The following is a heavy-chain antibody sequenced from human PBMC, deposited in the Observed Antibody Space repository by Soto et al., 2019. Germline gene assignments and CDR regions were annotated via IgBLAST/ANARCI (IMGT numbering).Heavy chain of an antibody. D-gene: IGHD2-2*01. CDR2: ISDSGGST. J-gene: IGHJ4*02. CDR3: AKGRGSSTSCYDY. Sequence: EVQLLESGGGLVQPGGSLRLSCAASGFIFSNYAMSWVRQAPGKGLEWVSTISDSGGSTYYADPVKGRFTIPRDNSKNTLYLQMNSLRAEDTAVYYCAKGRGSSTSCYDYWGQGSLVTVSS. CDR1: GFIFSNYA. V-gene: IGHV3-23*01.